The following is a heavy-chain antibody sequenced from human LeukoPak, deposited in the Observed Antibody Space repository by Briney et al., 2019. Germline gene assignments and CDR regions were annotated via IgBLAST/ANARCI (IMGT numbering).Heavy chain of an antibody. V-gene: IGHV3-9*01. J-gene: IGHJ4*02. CDR3: AKDKWSHGYGYKGFDY. CDR2: ISWNSGSI. D-gene: IGHD5-18*01. CDR1: GFTFDDYA. Sequence: GRSLRLSCAASGFTFDDYAMHWVRQAPGKGLEWVSGISWNSGSIGYADSVKGRFTISRDNAKNSLYLQMNSLRAEDTALYYCAKDKWSHGYGYKGFDYWGQGTLVTVSS.